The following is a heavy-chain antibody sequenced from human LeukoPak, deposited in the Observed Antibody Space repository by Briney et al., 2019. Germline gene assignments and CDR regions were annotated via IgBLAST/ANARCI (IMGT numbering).Heavy chain of an antibody. V-gene: IGHV3-30-3*01. J-gene: IGHJ3*02. Sequence: PGGSLRLSCAASGFTFSSYAMHWVRQAPGKGLEWVAVISYDGSNKYYADSVKGRFTISRDNSKNTLYLQMNSLRAEDTAVYYCAREYYDFWSGYSGDAFDIWGQGTMVTVSS. D-gene: IGHD3-3*01. CDR2: ISYDGSNK. CDR1: GFTFSSYA. CDR3: AREYYDFWSGYSGDAFDI.